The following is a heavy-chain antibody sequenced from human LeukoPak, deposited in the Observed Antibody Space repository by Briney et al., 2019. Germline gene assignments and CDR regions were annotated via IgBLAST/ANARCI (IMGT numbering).Heavy chain of an antibody. Sequence: TSETLSLTCAVYGGSFSGYYWSWIRQPPGKGLEWMGEIKHSGSTNYNPALKSGVPIALDTSKNQFCLKLSSVTAADTAVYYCARSKARSYIDYWGQGTLVTVSS. J-gene: IGHJ4*02. CDR1: GGSFSGYY. V-gene: IGHV4-34*01. CDR2: IKHSGST. D-gene: IGHD1-26*01. CDR3: ARSKARSYIDY.